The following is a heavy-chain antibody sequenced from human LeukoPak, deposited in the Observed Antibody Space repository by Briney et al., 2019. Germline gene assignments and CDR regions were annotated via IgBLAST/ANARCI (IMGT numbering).Heavy chain of an antibody. V-gene: IGHV1-8*01. Sequence: ASVKVSCKASGYTFTSYDINWVRQAPGQGLEWMGWMNPNSGNTGYAQKFQGRVTMTRNTSISTAYMELSSLRSEDTAVYYCARARSSSSLVRYYYYYYYMDVWGKRTTVTVS. CDR2: MNPNSGNT. J-gene: IGHJ6*03. D-gene: IGHD6-13*01. CDR1: GYTFTSYD. CDR3: ARARSSSSLVRYYYYYYYMDV.